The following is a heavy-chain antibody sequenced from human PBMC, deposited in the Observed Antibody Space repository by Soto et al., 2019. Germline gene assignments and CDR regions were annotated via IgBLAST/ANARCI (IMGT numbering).Heavy chain of an antibody. V-gene: IGHV3-33*01. J-gene: IGHJ4*02. Sequence: QVQLVESGGGVVQPGRSLRLSCAASGFTFSSYGMHWVRQAPGKGLEWVAVIWYDGSNKYYADSVKGRFTISRDNSKNTLYLQMNSLRAEDTAVYYCARDVHEQQLGRFDYWGQGTLVTVSS. CDR3: ARDVHEQQLGRFDY. D-gene: IGHD6-13*01. CDR1: GFTFSSYG. CDR2: IWYDGSNK.